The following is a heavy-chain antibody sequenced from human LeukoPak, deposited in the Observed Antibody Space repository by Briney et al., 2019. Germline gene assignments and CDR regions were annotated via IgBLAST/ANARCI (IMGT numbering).Heavy chain of an antibody. V-gene: IGHV1-46*01. CDR3: ARERSSGYNDAFDI. Sequence: EASVKVSCKASGYTFTRYYMHWVRQAPGQGLEWMGIINPSGCNTNYAQKFQGRVTMTRDMSTSTVYMELSSLRSEDMAVYYCARERSSGYNDAFDIWGQGTMVTVSS. D-gene: IGHD3-22*01. CDR2: INPSGCNT. J-gene: IGHJ3*02. CDR1: GYTFTRYY.